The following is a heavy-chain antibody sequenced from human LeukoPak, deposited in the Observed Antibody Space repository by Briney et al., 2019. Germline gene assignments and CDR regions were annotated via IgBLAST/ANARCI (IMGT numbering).Heavy chain of an antibody. J-gene: IGHJ4*02. D-gene: IGHD6-13*01. CDR1: GFTFSSYG. V-gene: IGHV3-33*01. Sequence: PGGSLRLSCAASGFTFSSYGMHWVRQAPGKGLEWVAVMWYDGSNKYYADSVKGRLTISRDNSKNTLYLQMNSLRAEDTAVYYCAREPGYSSIFDYWGQGTLVTVSS. CDR2: MWYDGSNK. CDR3: AREPGYSSIFDY.